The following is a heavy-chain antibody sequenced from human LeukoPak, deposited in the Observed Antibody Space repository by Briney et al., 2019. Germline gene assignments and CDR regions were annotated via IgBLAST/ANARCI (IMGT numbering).Heavy chain of an antibody. J-gene: IGHJ4*02. V-gene: IGHV3-30*02. CDR2: IRSDGSIK. CDR1: GFAFISYG. D-gene: IGHD2-2*01. Sequence: GGSLRLSCAASGFAFISYGMHWVRQAPGKGLEWVAFIRSDGSIKYYIDSVKGRFTISRDNSKNTLYLQLNSLRAEDTAVYYCAKDMPAPYFDYWGQGTLVTVSS. CDR3: AKDMPAPYFDY.